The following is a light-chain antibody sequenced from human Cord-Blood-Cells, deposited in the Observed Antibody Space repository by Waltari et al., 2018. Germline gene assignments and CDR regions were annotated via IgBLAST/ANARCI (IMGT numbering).Light chain of an antibody. Sequence: AIRMTQSPSSFSASTGDRVTITCRASQGISSYLAWYQQKPGKAPKLLIYAASTLQSGXXSRFXGSGSGTDFTLTISCLQSEDFATYXCQQXYSYPYTFGXGTKLEIK. CDR3: QQXYSYPYT. CDR1: QGISSY. J-gene: IGKJ2*01. V-gene: IGKV1-8*01. CDR2: AAS.